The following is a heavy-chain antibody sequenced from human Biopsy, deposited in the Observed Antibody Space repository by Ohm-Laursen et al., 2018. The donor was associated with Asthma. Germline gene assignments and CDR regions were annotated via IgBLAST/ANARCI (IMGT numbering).Heavy chain of an antibody. Sequence: SLRLSCAASGFTFSNYGMHWVRQAPGKGLEWVAVISNDGKNEYYGDSVKGRFTISRDKSKSTLYLQLSSLRAEDTAVYFCAREPIKATYFYGMDVWGQGTTVTASS. J-gene: IGHJ6*02. V-gene: IGHV3-30*03. CDR3: AREPIKATYFYGMDV. CDR1: GFTFSNYG. D-gene: IGHD3-9*01. CDR2: ISNDGKNE.